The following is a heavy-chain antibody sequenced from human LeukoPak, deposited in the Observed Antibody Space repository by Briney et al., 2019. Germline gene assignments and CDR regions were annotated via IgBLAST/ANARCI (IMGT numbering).Heavy chain of an antibody. CDR3: ARDGVVVTAILGYFDY. Sequence: GGSLRLSCAASGFTFYNAWISWVRKAPGKGLEWVSYTSSSSSYTRYADSVKGRFTISRDNSKNSLYLQMNSLRAEDTAVYYCARDGVVVTAILGYFDYWGQGTLVTVSS. J-gene: IGHJ4*02. CDR1: GFTFYNAW. D-gene: IGHD2-21*02. CDR2: TSSSSSYT. V-gene: IGHV3-11*05.